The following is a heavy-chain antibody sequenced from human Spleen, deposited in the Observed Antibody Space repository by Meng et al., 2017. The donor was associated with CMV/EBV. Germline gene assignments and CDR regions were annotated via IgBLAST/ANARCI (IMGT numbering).Heavy chain of an antibody. D-gene: IGHD3-16*01. CDR1: GYTFTSYD. J-gene: IGHJ4*02. CDR3: ARDSRSGEGYFDY. Sequence: ASVKVSCKASGYTFTSYDINWVRQATGQGLEWMGWMNPNSGNTGYAQKFQGRVTMTRDTSTSTVYMELRSLRSEDTAVYYCARDSRSGEGYFDYWGQGTLVTVSS. V-gene: IGHV1-8*01. CDR2: MNPNSGNT.